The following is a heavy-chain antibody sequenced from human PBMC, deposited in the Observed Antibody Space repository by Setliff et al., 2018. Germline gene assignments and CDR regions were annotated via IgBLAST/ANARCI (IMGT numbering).Heavy chain of an antibody. Sequence: ASVKVSCKASGYTFIDYGMGWVRQAPGQSLEWMGWINTHTGNPTYAQGFTGRFVFPLDTSVSTAYLQISSVKAEDTAVYYCARGYCSGGSCADFDYWGQGTLVTVSS. CDR3: ARGYCSGGSCADFDY. D-gene: IGHD2-15*01. J-gene: IGHJ4*02. CDR2: INTHTGNP. V-gene: IGHV7-4-1*02. CDR1: GYTFIDYG.